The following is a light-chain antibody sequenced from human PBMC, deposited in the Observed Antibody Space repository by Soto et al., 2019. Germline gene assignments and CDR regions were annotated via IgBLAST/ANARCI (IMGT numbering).Light chain of an antibody. Sequence: EIVMTQSPATLSVSPGERATLSCRASQSVSSNLAWYQQKPGQAPRLLSYGASTRATGFPARFSGSGSGTDFTLTISSLQSEDFAVYYCQQYNNWPLTFGQGTRLEIK. CDR3: QQYNNWPLT. V-gene: IGKV3-15*01. J-gene: IGKJ5*01. CDR2: GAS. CDR1: QSVSSN.